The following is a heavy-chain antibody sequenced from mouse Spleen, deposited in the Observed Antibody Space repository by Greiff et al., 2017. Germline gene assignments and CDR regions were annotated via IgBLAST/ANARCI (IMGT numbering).Heavy chain of an antibody. CDR3: ARHGYGVSFDY. CDR1: GFTFSSYT. V-gene: IGHV5-12-2*01. CDR2: ISNGGGST. D-gene: IGHD2-2*01. J-gene: IGHJ2*01. Sequence: EVQLVESGGGLVQPGGSLKLSCAASGFTFSSYTMSWVRQTPEKRLEWVAYISNGGGSTYYPDTVKGRFTISRDNAKNTLYLQMSSLKSEDTAMYYCARHGYGVSFDYWGQGTTLTVSS.